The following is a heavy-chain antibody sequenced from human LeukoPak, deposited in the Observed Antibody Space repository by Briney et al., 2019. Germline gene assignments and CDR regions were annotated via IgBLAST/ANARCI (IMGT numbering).Heavy chain of an antibody. J-gene: IGHJ6*02. CDR3: AKTISSGWYWYYYYYYGMDV. CDR1: GFTFSSYA. D-gene: IGHD6-19*01. V-gene: IGHV3-23*01. Sequence: PGGSLRLSCAASGFTFSSYAMSWVRQAPGKRLEWVSAISGSGGSTYYADSVKGRFTISRDNSKNTLYLQMNSLRAEDTAVYYCAKTISSGWYWYYYYYYGMDVWGQGTTVTVSS. CDR2: ISGSGGST.